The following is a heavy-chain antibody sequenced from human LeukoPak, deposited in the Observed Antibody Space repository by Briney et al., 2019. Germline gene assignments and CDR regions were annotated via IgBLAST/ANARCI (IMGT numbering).Heavy chain of an antibody. J-gene: IGHJ4*02. CDR1: GYTFTGYY. CDR3: ARDDPSGVGDY. V-gene: IGHV1-2*02. CDR2: INPNSGGT. D-gene: IGHD6-19*01. Sequence: GSVKVSCKASGYTFTGYYMHWVRQAPGQGLEWMGWINPNSGGTNYAQKFQGRVTMTRDTSISTAYMELSRLRSDDTAVYFCARDDPSGVGDYWGQGTLVTVSS.